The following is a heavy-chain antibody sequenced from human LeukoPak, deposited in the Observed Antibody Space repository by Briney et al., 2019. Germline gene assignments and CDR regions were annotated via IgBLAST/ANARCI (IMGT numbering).Heavy chain of an antibody. CDR2: IYYSGST. V-gene: IGHV4-59*01. D-gene: IGHD1-26*01. J-gene: IGHJ5*02. Sequence: PSETLSLTCTVSGGSISSYYWSWIRQPPGKGLEWIGYIYYSGSTNYNPSLKSRVTISVDTSKNQFSLKLSSVTAADTAVYYCARGSGSYYGRFDPWGQGTLVTVSS. CDR3: ARGSGSYYGRFDP. CDR1: GGSISSYY.